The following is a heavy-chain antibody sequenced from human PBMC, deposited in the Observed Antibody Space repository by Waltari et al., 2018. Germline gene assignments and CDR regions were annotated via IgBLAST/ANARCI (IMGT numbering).Heavy chain of an antibody. CDR3: ARGESSGWYNYFDY. J-gene: IGHJ4*02. Sequence: EVQVVESGGGLIQPGGSLRLSCAASGFTVSSNYINWVRQAPGKGLEWVSVIYSGGSTYYADSVKGRFTISRDNSKNTLYLQMNSLRAEDTAVYYCARGESSGWYNYFDYWGQGTLVTVSS. CDR2: IYSGGST. V-gene: IGHV3-53*01. CDR1: GFTVSSNY. D-gene: IGHD6-19*01.